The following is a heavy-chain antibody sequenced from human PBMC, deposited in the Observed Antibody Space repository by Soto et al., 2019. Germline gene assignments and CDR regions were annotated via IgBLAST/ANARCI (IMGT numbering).Heavy chain of an antibody. Sequence: LSLTCTVSGGSISSGDYYWSWIRQPPGKGLEWIGYIYYSGSTYYNPSLKSRVTISVDTSKNQFSLKLSSVTAADTAVYYCARDCYRNLRDYYYYGMDVWGQGTTVTVPS. CDR2: IYYSGST. D-gene: IGHD4-4*01. CDR1: GGSISSGDYY. CDR3: ARDCYRNLRDYYYYGMDV. J-gene: IGHJ6*02. V-gene: IGHV4-30-4*01.